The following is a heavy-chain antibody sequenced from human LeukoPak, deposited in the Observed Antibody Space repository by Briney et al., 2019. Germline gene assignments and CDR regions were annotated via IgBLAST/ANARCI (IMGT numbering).Heavy chain of an antibody. D-gene: IGHD1-1*01. V-gene: IGHV4-39*07. Sequence: PSETLSLTCTVSGGSIGKTSYYWGWIRPPPGKGLGWIGNIYYSGTTYYNPSLKSRVTISVDTSKNQFSLTLNSVTAADTAVYFCARFKQLGRSFDSWGLGSLVTVSS. CDR1: GGSIGKTSYY. J-gene: IGHJ4*02. CDR2: IYYSGTT. CDR3: ARFKQLGRSFDS.